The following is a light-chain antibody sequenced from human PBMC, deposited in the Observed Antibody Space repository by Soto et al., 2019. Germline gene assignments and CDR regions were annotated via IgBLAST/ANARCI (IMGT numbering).Light chain of an antibody. J-gene: IGLJ2*01. Sequence: QAVVTQPPSASGTPGQRVTISCSGSSSNIGSNTVNWYQHLPGTAPKLLIYSNNQRPSGVPDRFSGSKSGTSASLAISGLQSEDEADYYCAAWDDSLNGPVVFGGGTKLTVL. CDR1: SSNIGSNT. V-gene: IGLV1-44*01. CDR2: SNN. CDR3: AAWDDSLNGPVV.